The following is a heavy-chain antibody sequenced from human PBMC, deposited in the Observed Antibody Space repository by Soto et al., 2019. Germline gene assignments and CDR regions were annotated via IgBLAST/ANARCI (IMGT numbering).Heavy chain of an antibody. CDR3: ARVSSGYYPVADY. V-gene: IGHV4-59*01. CDR1: GGSISSYY. CDR2: IYYSGST. Sequence: SETLSLTCTVSGGSISSYYWSWIRQPPGKGLEWIGYIYYSGSTNYNPSLKSRVTISVDTSKNQFSLKLSSVTAADTAVYYCARVSSGYYPVADYWGQGTLVTVSS. D-gene: IGHD3-22*01. J-gene: IGHJ4*02.